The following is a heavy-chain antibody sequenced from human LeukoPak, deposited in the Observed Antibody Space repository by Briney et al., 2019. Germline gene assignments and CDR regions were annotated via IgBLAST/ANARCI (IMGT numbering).Heavy chain of an antibody. D-gene: IGHD6-13*01. CDR3: ARDESWYLDY. Sequence: GGSLRLSCVASGFMFGDYWMRWVRQAPGKGLEWVAVIWYNGSKKYYADSVKGRFTISRDNSKNTVYLQMDSLRAEDTAVYYCARDESWYLDYWGQGALVTVSS. CDR2: IWYNGSKK. J-gene: IGHJ4*02. CDR1: GFMFGDYW. V-gene: IGHV3-33*08.